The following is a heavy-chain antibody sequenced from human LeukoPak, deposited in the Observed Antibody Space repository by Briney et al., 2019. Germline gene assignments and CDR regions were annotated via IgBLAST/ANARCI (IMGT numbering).Heavy chain of an antibody. CDR3: ARERRCSAGSCYAADLDS. V-gene: IGHV1-69*04. CDR1: ADIFSSYA. CDR2: IIPLTGVV. J-gene: IGHJ4*02. D-gene: IGHD2-15*01. Sequence: ASVKVSCKTSADIFSSYAINWVRQAPGQGLECMGRIIPLTGVVNYGQKLQTRVTISADKSTSTAYMEVSSLRFEDTAVYFCARERRCSAGSCYAADLDSWGQGTLVTVSS.